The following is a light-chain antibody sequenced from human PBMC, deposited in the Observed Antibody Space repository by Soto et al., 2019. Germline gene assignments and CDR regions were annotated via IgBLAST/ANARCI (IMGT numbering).Light chain of an antibody. J-gene: IGKJ5*01. CDR2: AAS. Sequence: DSQMTQSPSSVSASVGDRLTITCRSSEDISTWLAWYQQKPAKAPKLXXYAASSLQSGVPSRFSGSVSGTDFTLTISSLQPEDFANYDGQHADRFPLITFGQGTRLEIK. CDR1: EDISTW. V-gene: IGKV1-12*01. CDR3: QHADRFPLIT.